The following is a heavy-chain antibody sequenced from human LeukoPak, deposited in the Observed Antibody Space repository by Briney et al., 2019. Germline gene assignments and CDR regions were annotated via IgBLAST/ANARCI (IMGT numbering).Heavy chain of an antibody. CDR3: ARVVGVITTSWFDP. CDR2: IYYSGST. CDR1: GDSISSYY. Sequence: PSETLSLTCTVSGDSISSYYCSWIRQPPGKGLEWIGYIYYSGSTNYNPSLKSRVTISVDTSKNQFSLKLSSVTAADTAVYYCARVVGVITTSWFDPWGQGTLVTVSS. D-gene: IGHD3-22*01. J-gene: IGHJ5*02. V-gene: IGHV4-59*01.